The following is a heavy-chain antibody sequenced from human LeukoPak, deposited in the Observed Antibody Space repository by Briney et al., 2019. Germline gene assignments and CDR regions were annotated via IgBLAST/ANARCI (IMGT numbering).Heavy chain of an antibody. CDR3: ARDYSSGWYHFDY. CDR2: ISSSGTYK. CDR1: AFNFSDFS. J-gene: IGHJ4*02. D-gene: IGHD6-19*01. V-gene: IGHV3-21*01. Sequence: GGSLRLSCVASAFNFSDFSMNWVRQAPGKGLEWVSSISSSGTYKYYADSLEGRITISRDNGKNSLFLQVNSRRAEDTAVYYCARDYSSGWYHFDYWGQGILVTVSS.